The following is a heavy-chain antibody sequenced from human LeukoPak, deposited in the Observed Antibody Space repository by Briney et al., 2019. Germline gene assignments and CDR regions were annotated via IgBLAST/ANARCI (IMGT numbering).Heavy chain of an antibody. CDR1: GFTFSNYA. CDR3: AKPYCSGGSCSFDY. Sequence: GGSLRLSCAASGFTFSNYAMHWVRQAPGKALRYVSAISSNGADTYYANSVKGRFTISRDNSKNTLYLQMNSLRAEDTAVYYCAKPYCSGGSCSFDYWGQGTLVTVSS. J-gene: IGHJ4*02. CDR2: ISSNGADT. V-gene: IGHV3-64*01. D-gene: IGHD2-15*01.